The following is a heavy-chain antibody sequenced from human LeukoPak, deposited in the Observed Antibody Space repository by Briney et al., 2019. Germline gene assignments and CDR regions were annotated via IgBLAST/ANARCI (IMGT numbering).Heavy chain of an antibody. CDR1: GFTFNTYV. CDR3: ARNGRRTTVTSDF. D-gene: IGHD4-17*01. V-gene: IGHV3-23*01. J-gene: IGHJ4*02. CDR2: MSGSGSST. Sequence: PGGSLRLPCAASGFTFNTYVISWVRQAPGKGLEWVSSMSGSGSSTYYADSVKGRFTISRDNSKNTLYLQMNSLRAEDTALYYCARNGRRTTVTSDFWGQGTLVTVSS.